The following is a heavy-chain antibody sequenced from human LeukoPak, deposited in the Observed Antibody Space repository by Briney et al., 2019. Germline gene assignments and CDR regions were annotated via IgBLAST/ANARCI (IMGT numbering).Heavy chain of an antibody. CDR1: ADTFSNYD. J-gene: IGHJ4*02. Sequence: ASVMVSCKASADTFSNYDINWVRQATGQGFEWMGWLSPTSSRAGSAQKFQGRVTFTRDTSISTVYMELSSLTSEDTAVYYCARARYSSSSYWGPYFDYWGQGTLVTVSS. D-gene: IGHD6-6*01. CDR3: ARARYSSSSYWGPYFDY. CDR2: LSPTSSRA. V-gene: IGHV1-8*03.